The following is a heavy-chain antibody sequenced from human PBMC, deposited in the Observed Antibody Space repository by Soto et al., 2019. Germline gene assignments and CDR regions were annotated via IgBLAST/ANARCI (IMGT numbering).Heavy chain of an antibody. CDR1: GFVFKDFA. V-gene: IGHV3-23*01. D-gene: IGHD2-15*01. CDR2: ITTSDDIT. Sequence: EVQLFESGGGLVEPGESLRLSCAASGFVFKDFAMSWVRQAPGKGLEWVSTITTSDDITYSADSVRGRFTISRDNSANILFLQMSSLRGDDTATYYCTKGDSSGYFDPSAGYSTADHWGQGTLVTVSS. CDR3: TKGDSSGYFDPSAGYSTADH. J-gene: IGHJ5*02.